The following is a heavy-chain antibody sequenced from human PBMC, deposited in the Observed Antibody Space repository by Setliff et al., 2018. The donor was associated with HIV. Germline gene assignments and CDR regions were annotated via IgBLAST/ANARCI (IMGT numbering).Heavy chain of an antibody. D-gene: IGHD3-3*01. CDR1: GTSFSDYY. CDR2: VNHSGTT. CDR3: ARDRRSIFGVDTKNWFDP. Sequence: KPSETLSLTCAVYGTSFSDYYWTWIRQPPGKGLEWIGEVNHSGTTNYNTSLKSRVTISGDTSKKQISLKLSSVTAADTAVYYCARDRRSIFGVDTKNWFDPWGQGTLVTVSS. J-gene: IGHJ5*02. V-gene: IGHV4-34*01.